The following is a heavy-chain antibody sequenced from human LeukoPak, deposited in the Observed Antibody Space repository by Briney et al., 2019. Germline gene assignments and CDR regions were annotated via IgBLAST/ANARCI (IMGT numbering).Heavy chain of an antibody. V-gene: IGHV4-59*08. Sequence: SETLSLTCTVSGGSISNYYWSWIRQSPGKGLEWIGYIYNSVNTNYNPSLKSRVTTSVDTSKNQFSLKLSSVTAADTAVYYCARVRGYYSSYFDYWGQGTLVTVSS. CDR1: GGSISNYY. J-gene: IGHJ4*02. D-gene: IGHD3-22*01. CDR3: ARVRGYYSSYFDY. CDR2: IYNSVNT.